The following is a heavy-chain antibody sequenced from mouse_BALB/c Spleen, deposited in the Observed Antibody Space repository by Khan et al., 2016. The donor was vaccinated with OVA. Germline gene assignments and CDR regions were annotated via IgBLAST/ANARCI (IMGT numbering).Heavy chain of an antibody. Sequence: VELVESGAELVRPGVSVKISCKGSGYTFTDYATHWVKQSHAKSLEWIGVISTYYGDASYNQKFKGKATMTVDKSSSTAYMELARLTSEDSAIYYCARGGRFAYWGQGTLVTVSA. CDR3: ARGGRFAY. J-gene: IGHJ3*01. D-gene: IGHD3-3*01. CDR1: GYTFTDYA. CDR2: ISTYYGDA. V-gene: IGHV1S137*01.